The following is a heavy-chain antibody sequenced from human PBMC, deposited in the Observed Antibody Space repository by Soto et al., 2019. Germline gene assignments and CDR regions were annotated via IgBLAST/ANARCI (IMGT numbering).Heavy chain of an antibody. CDR2: ISYDGSNK. CDR3: AKEYSSRGDYYYYGMDV. D-gene: IGHD6-13*01. Sequence: LRLSCAASGFTFSSYGMHWVRQAPGKGLEWVAVISYDGSNKYYADSVKGRFTISRDNSKNTLYLQMNSLRAEDTAVYYCAKEYSSRGDYYYYGMDVWGQGTTVTVSS. J-gene: IGHJ6*02. CDR1: GFTFSSYG. V-gene: IGHV3-30*18.